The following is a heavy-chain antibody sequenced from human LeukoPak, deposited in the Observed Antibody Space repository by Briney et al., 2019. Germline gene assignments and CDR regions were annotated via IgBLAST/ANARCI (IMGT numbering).Heavy chain of an antibody. D-gene: IGHD4-17*01. J-gene: IGHJ5*02. Sequence: SETLSLTCTVSGGSISSSSYYWGWIRRPPGKGLDWIGSIYYSGSTNYNPSLKSRVTISVDTSKNQFSLKLSSVTAADTAVYYCARGSDYGDYFWFDPWGQGTLVTVSS. CDR3: ARGSDYGDYFWFDP. V-gene: IGHV4-39*07. CDR2: IYYSGST. CDR1: GGSISSSSYY.